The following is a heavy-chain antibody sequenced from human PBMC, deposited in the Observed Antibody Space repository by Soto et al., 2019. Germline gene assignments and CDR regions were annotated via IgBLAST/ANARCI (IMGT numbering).Heavy chain of an antibody. J-gene: IGHJ6*02. D-gene: IGHD2-2*01. CDR3: ARGGNVVPAATEYYYYFYGMDV. V-gene: IGHV3-33*01. Sequence: GGSLRLSCAASGFTFSSYGMHRVRQAPGKGLEWVAAIWSDGSNKYYADSVKGRFTISRDNSKNTLYLQMNSLRAEDTAVYYCARGGNVVPAATEYYYYFYGMDVWGQGTTVTVSS. CDR1: GFTFSSYG. CDR2: IWSDGSNK.